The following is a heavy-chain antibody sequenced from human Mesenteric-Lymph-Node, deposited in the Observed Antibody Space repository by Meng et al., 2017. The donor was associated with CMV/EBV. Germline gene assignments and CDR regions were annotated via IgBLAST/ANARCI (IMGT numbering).Heavy chain of an antibody. Sequence: GESLKISCVASGFTVSFDFMAWVRQAPGKGLEWVSLISSGGTTYYADSVKGRFTISRDTSRNTLSLQMNSLRAEDTAVYYCTREGAVMAAFDIWGQGTMVTVSS. J-gene: IGHJ3*02. CDR1: GFTVSFDF. V-gene: IGHV3-53*01. CDR2: ISSGGTT. CDR3: TREGAVMAAFDI. D-gene: IGHD2-21*01.